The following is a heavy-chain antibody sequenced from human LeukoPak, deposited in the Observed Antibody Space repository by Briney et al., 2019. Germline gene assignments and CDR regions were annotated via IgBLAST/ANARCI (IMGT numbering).Heavy chain of an antibody. CDR1: GYTFTSYY. J-gene: IGHJ6*02. V-gene: IGHV1-46*01. CDR2: INPSGGST. D-gene: IGHD2-2*01. CDR3: ARDLRLGYAQYYYYYYGMDV. Sequence: ASVKVSCKASGYTFTSYYMHWVRQAPGPGLEWMGIINPSGGSTSYAQKFQGRVTMTRDTSTSTVYMELSSLRSEDTAVYYCARDLRLGYAQYYYYYYGMDVWGQGTTVTVSS.